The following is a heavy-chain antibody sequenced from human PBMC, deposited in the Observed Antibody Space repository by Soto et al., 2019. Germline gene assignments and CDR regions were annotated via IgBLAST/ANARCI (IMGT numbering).Heavy chain of an antibody. CDR2: IRSDGDTT. J-gene: IGHJ4*02. Sequence: EVQVLESGGGLVQPGGSLRLSCAASGFTFSSYGMNWVRQAPGKGLEWVSGIRSDGDTTSNAESVKGRFTVSRDGSKNTVYLQMNSLRAEDTAVYYCAKGKGVGATPDGANCWGQGTLVTVSS. V-gene: IGHV3-23*01. CDR3: AKGKGVGATPDGANC. D-gene: IGHD1-26*01. CDR1: GFTFSSYG.